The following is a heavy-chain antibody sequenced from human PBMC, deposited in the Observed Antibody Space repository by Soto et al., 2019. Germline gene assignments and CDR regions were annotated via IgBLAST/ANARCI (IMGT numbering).Heavy chain of an antibody. Sequence: GASVKVSCKASGYTFTSYCISWVRQAPGQGLEWMGWISAYNGNTNYAQKLQGRVTMTTDTSTSTAYMELRSLRSDDTAVYYCARIIAGTTRYYFDYWGQGTLVTVSS. J-gene: IGHJ4*02. CDR1: GYTFTSYC. D-gene: IGHD6-13*01. CDR3: ARIIAGTTRYYFDY. V-gene: IGHV1-18*01. CDR2: ISAYNGNT.